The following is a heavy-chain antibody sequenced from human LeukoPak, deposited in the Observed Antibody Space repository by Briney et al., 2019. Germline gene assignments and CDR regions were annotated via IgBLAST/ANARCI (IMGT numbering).Heavy chain of an antibody. CDR2: ISGIDSTI. D-gene: IGHD3-3*01. V-gene: IGHV3-11*01. J-gene: IGHJ5*02. CDR3: ARDFWQQGDDA. CDR1: GFTFRDYY. Sequence: PGGSLRLSCTASGFTFRDYYMAWIRQAPGKGLEWVSYISGIDSTISYADSVKGRFTISRDNAKNSLYLQMDSLRAEDTAVYYCARDFWQQGDDAWGQGTLVTVSA.